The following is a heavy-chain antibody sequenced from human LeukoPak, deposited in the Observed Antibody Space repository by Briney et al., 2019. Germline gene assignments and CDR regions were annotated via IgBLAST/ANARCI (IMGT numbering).Heavy chain of an antibody. CDR1: GGSISSYY. D-gene: IGHD2-2*01. CDR3: AREGVVVPAAIPPRYYYYYYMDV. J-gene: IGHJ6*03. Sequence: SETLSLTCTVSGGSISSYYWSWIRQPPGKGLEWIGYIYYSGSTNYNPSLKSRVTISVDTSKNQFSLKLSSVTAADTAVYYCAREGVVVPAAIPPRYYYYYYMDVWGKGTTVTISS. CDR2: IYYSGST. V-gene: IGHV4-59*12.